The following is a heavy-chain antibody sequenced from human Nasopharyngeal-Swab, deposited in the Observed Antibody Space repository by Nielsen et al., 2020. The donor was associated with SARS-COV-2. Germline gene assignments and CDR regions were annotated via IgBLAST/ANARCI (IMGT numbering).Heavy chain of an antibody. Sequence: GSLRLSCTVSGGSISSGSIRSYYWSGIRQPPGKGLEWIGYFSYTGITNYNPSLKSRVTISVDMSKNQFSLKLSSVAAADTAVYYCAREVVGGLVDSWGQGTLVTVSS. J-gene: IGHJ4*02. D-gene: IGHD1-26*01. CDR3: AREVVGGLVDS. CDR2: FSYTGIT. CDR1: GGSISSGSIRSYY. V-gene: IGHV4-61*01.